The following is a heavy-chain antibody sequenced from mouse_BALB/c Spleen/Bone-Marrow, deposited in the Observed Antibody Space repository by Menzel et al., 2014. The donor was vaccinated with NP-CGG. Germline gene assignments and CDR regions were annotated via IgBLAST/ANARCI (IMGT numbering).Heavy chain of an antibody. CDR1: GYAFSSYC. D-gene: IGHD2-1*01. V-gene: IGHV1-80*01. J-gene: IGHJ2*01. CDR2: IYPGDGDT. CDR3: AFGNYDFDY. Sequence: QVHVKQSGAELVRPGSSVKISCKASGYAFSSYCMNWVKHRPGQGLEWIGQIYPGDGDTNYSGKFKGKATLTADESSSTAYMQLSSLTSEDSAVYFCAFGNYDFDYWGQGTTLTVSS.